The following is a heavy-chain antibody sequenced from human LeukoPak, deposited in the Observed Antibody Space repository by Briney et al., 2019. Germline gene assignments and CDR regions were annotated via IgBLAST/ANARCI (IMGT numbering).Heavy chain of an antibody. CDR1: GGSISSYY. CDR2: MHHSGST. CDR3: ARDKAGYGDYFDY. V-gene: IGHV4-59*01. J-gene: IGHJ4*02. D-gene: IGHD5-18*01. Sequence: SSETLSLTCTVSGGSISSYYWSWIRQPPGKGLEWIGYMHHSGSTNYNPSLRSRVTISVDTSKNQFSLKLSSVTAADTAVYYCARDKAGYGDYFDYWGQGTLVTVSS.